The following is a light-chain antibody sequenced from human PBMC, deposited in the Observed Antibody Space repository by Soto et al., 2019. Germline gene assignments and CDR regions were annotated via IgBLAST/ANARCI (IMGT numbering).Light chain of an antibody. CDR2: TVS. Sequence: IQMTQSPSSVSASVGDTVTLSCQTSHGVSGWLAWYQQKPGKAPTLLIYTVSNLQSGVPSRFSGSGSGTDFSLTSTSLQPEDFANYFCQQGKTFPFTFGPGTKVEVK. CDR1: HGVSGW. J-gene: IGKJ3*01. V-gene: IGKV1-12*01. CDR3: QQGKTFPFT.